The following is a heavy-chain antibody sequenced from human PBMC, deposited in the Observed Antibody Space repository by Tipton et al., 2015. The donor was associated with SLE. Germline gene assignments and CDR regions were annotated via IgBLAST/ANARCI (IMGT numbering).Heavy chain of an antibody. V-gene: IGHV4-34*01. CDR1: GGSISSYH. CDR3: ARAPGLERDYYYYYYMDV. D-gene: IGHD3/OR15-3a*01. J-gene: IGHJ6*03. CDR2: INHSGST. Sequence: LRLSCSVSGGSISSYHWSWIRQPPGKGLEWIGEINHSGSTNYSPSLKSRVTISVDTSKNQFSLKLSSVTAADTAVYYCARAPGLERDYYYYYYMDVWGKGTTVTVSS.